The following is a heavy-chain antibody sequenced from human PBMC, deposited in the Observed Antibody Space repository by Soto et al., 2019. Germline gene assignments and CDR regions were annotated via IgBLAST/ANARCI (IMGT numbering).Heavy chain of an antibody. Sequence: VGSLRLSCAASGFTFSSYEMNWVRQAPGKGLEWVSYISSSGSTIYYADSVKGRFTISRDNAKNSLYLQMNSLRAEDTAVYYCARDRRYYYDSSGYYSPVGMDVWGQGTTVTVSS. V-gene: IGHV3-48*03. CDR1: GFTFSSYE. CDR3: ARDRRYYYDSSGYYSPVGMDV. J-gene: IGHJ6*02. CDR2: ISSSGSTI. D-gene: IGHD3-22*01.